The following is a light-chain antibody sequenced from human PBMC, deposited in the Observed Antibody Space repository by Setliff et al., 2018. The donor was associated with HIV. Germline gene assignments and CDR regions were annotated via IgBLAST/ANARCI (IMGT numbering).Light chain of an antibody. V-gene: IGLV2-14*03. CDR2: NVN. J-gene: IGLJ1*01. CDR1: SNDIGGYNY. CDR3: TSYTGGNTRG. Sequence: QSALTQPASVSGSPGQTITISCTGTSNDIGGYNYVSWYQQHPGEAPKLIIYNVNNRPSGVSSRFSGSKSGNTASLSISELRAEDETDYYCTSYTGGNTRGFGTGTKVTVL.